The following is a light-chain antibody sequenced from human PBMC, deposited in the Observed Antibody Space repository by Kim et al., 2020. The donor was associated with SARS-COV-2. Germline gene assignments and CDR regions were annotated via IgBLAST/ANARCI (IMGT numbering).Light chain of an antibody. V-gene: IGLV3-1*01. CDR1: KLGDKY. J-gene: IGLJ3*02. CDR3: QAWDSSTAV. Sequence: PGQQASITCSGDKLGDKYACWYQQKPGQSPVLVIYQDSKRPSGIPERFSGSNSGNTATLTISGTQAMDEADYYCQAWDSSTAVFGGGTQLTVL. CDR2: QDS.